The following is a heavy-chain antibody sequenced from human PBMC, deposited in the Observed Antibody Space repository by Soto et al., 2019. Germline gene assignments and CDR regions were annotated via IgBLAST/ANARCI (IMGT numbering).Heavy chain of an antibody. CDR3: ARAELDFWSRPFRFDP. V-gene: IGHV4-30-2*01. J-gene: IGHJ5*02. CDR1: GGSISSGGYY. D-gene: IGHD3-3*01. CDR2: IYHSGST. Sequence: SETLSLTCTVSGGSISSGGYYWSWIRQHPGKGLEWIGYIYHSGSTYYNPSLKSRVTISVDRSKNQFSLKLSSVTAADTAVYYCARAELDFWSRPFRFDPWGQGTLVIVSS.